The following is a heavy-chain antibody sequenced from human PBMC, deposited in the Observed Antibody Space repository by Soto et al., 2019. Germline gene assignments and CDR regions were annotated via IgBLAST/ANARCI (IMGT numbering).Heavy chain of an antibody. D-gene: IGHD6-13*01. J-gene: IGHJ6*02. CDR2: IIPIFGTA. Sequence: QVQLVQSGAEVKKPGSSVKVSCKASGGTFSSYAISWVRQAPGQGLEWMGGIIPIFGTANYAQKFQGRVTITADESTSTAYMELSSLRSEDTAVYYCATIGILGSSSWEFYYYGMDVWGQGTTVTVSS. CDR3: ATIGILGSSSWEFYYYGMDV. V-gene: IGHV1-69*01. CDR1: GGTFSSYA.